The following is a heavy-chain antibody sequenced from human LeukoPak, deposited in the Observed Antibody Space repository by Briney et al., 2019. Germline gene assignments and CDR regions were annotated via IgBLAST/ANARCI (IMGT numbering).Heavy chain of an antibody. CDR2: INSDGSST. J-gene: IGHJ4*02. V-gene: IGHV3-74*01. D-gene: IGHD3-10*01. Sequence: GGSLRLSCAASGFTFSSYWMHWVRQAPGKGLVWVSRINSDGSSTNYADSVKGRFTISRDNAKNTLYLQMNSLGAEDTAVYYCARDLSEYGWFGELYYWGQGTLVTVSS. CDR3: ARDLSEYGWFGELYY. CDR1: GFTFSSYW.